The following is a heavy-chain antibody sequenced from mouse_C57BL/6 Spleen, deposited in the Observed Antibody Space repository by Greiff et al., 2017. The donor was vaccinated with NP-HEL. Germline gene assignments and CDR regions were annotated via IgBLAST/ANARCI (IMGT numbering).Heavy chain of an antibody. CDR3: ARLLLRTTGYFDV. CDR1: GFTFSSYT. J-gene: IGHJ1*03. Sequence: EVKLVESGGGLVKPGGSLKLSCAASGFTFSSYTMSWVRQTPEKRLEWVATISGGGGNTNYPASLKGRFTISRDNAKNTLYLQMSSLRSEDTALYYCARLLLRTTGYFDVWGTGTTVTVSS. D-gene: IGHD1-1*01. V-gene: IGHV5-9*01. CDR2: ISGGGGNT.